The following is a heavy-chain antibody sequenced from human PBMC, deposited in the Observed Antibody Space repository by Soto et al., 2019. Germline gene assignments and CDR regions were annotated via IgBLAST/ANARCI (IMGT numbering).Heavy chain of an antibody. D-gene: IGHD2-2*01. CDR1: GYTFTSYG. CDR2: ISAYNGNT. V-gene: IGHV1-18*01. CDR3: ARDLRLPAAYYYCMDV. J-gene: IGHJ6*03. Sequence: ASVKVSCKASGYTFTSYGISWVRQAPGQRLEWMGWISAYNGNTNYAQKLQGRVTMTTDTSTSTAYMELRSLRSDDTAVFYCARDLRLPAAYYYCMDVWGKGTTVTVSS.